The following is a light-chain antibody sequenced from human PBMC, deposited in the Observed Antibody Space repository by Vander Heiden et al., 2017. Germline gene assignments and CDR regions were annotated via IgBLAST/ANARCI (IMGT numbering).Light chain of an antibody. CDR1: QSIISY. V-gene: IGKV1-39*01. CDR3: QQNYSTPT. J-gene: IGKJ1*01. Sequence: DIQMTQSSSSLSASLGDRVTITCRAIQSIISYLNWYQQKPGKAPKLMIYAASRLQSGVPSSCSSSGAATDFILTISSLQPEDFATYCCQQNYSTPTFGQGTKVEIK. CDR2: AAS.